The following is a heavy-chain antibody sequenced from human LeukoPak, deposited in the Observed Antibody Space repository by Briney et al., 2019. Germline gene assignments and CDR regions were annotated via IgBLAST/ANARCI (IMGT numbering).Heavy chain of an antibody. CDR1: GYSISSGYY. V-gene: IGHV3-66*01. CDR3: ASPPPYGD. CDR2: IYSGGST. Sequence: PSETLSLTCTVSGYSISSGYYWGWIRQAPGKGLEWVSVIYSGGSTYYADSVKGRFTISRDNFKNTLYLQMNNLRAEDTAVYYCASPPPYGDWGQGTLVTVSS. D-gene: IGHD3-10*01. J-gene: IGHJ4*02.